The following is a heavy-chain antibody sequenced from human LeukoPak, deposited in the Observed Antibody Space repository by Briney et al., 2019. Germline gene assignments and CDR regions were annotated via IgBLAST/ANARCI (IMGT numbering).Heavy chain of an antibody. CDR2: ISSSSSYI. D-gene: IGHD6-19*01. Sequence: GGSLRLSCAASGFTFSSYSMNWVRQAPGKGLEWASSISSSSSYIDYADSVKGRFTISRDNAKNSLYLQMNSLRAEDTAVYYCARRSVAGSYFDYWGQGTLVTVSS. J-gene: IGHJ4*02. CDR3: ARRSVAGSYFDY. CDR1: GFTFSSYS. V-gene: IGHV3-21*01.